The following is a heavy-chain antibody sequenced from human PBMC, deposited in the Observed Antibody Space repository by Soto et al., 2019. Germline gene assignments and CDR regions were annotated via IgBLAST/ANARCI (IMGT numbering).Heavy chain of an antibody. CDR2: TYYRSKWYN. J-gene: IGHJ3*02. V-gene: IGHV6-1*01. CDR1: GDSVSSNSAA. Sequence: TLSLTCAISGDSVSSNSAAWNWIRQSPSRGLEWLGRTYYRSKWYNDYAVSVKSRITINPDTSKNQFSLQLNSVTPEDTAVYYCARDLGYYDSSGYYSDDFDIWGQGTMVTVSS. CDR3: ARDLGYYDSSGYYSDDFDI. D-gene: IGHD3-22*01.